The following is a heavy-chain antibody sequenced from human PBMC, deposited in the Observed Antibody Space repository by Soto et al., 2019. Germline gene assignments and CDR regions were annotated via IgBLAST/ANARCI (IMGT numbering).Heavy chain of an antibody. CDR1: GFTFSIYA. J-gene: IGHJ4*02. Sequence: GGSLRLSCSASGFTFSIYAMHWVRQAPGMGLEYISSVSSSGGSTFYTDSVKGRFTISRDNSKNTLYLQMSSLRAEDTAVYYCVKGFYDSSGYSLNHESPYYFDNWGQGTLVTVSS. CDR2: VSSSGGST. CDR3: VKGFYDSSGYSLNHESPYYFDN. D-gene: IGHD3-22*01. V-gene: IGHV3-64D*08.